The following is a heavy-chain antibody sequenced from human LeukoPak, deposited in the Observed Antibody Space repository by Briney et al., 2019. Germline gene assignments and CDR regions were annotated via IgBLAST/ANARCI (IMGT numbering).Heavy chain of an antibody. Sequence: PGGSLRLSCAASGFTFSSYGMHWVRQAPGKGLEWVAVISYDGSNKYYADSVKGRFTISRDNSKNTLYLQMNSLRAEDTAVYYCAKIHYGGNTDYFDYWGQGTLVTVSS. CDR3: AKIHYGGNTDYFDY. D-gene: IGHD4-23*01. CDR1: GFTFSSYG. V-gene: IGHV3-30*18. J-gene: IGHJ4*02. CDR2: ISYDGSNK.